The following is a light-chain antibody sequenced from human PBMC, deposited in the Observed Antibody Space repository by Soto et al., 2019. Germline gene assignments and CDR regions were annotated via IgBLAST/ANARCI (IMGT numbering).Light chain of an antibody. CDR3: QQYVSSPLT. CDR2: GAS. J-gene: IGKJ4*01. V-gene: IGKV3-20*01. CDR1: QSVSSSY. Sequence: EIVLTQSAGTLSLSPGERATLSCRASQSVSSSYLAWYQQKPGQAPRLLISGASSRATGIPDRFSGSGSGTDFTLTISRLEPEDFAVYYCQQYVSSPLTFGGGTKVDIK.